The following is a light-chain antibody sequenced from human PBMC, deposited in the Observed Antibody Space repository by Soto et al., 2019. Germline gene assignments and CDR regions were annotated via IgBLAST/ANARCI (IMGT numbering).Light chain of an antibody. Sequence: DIQMTQSPSSLSASVGDRVTITCRASQTISSWLAWYQQKPGKAHKLLIYKASTLKSGVQSRFSGSRSGTEFTLTIRSLQPDDFATYYCKHYNSYSEAFGQGTKVDIK. CDR2: KAS. CDR1: QTISSW. J-gene: IGKJ1*01. CDR3: KHYNSYSEA. V-gene: IGKV1-5*03.